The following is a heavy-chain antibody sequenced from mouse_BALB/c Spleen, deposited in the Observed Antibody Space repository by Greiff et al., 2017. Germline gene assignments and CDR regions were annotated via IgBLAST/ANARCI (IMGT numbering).Heavy chain of an antibody. D-gene: IGHD1-1*01. CDR3: VRYGSSPYWYFDV. V-gene: IGHV2-9-2*01. CDR1: GFSLTSYD. Sequence: VNVVESGPGLVAPSQSLSITCTVSGFSLTSYDISWIRQPPGKGLEWLGVIWTGGGTNYNSAFMSRLSISKDNSKSQVFLKMNSLQTDDTAIYYCVRYGSSPYWYFDVWGAGTTVTVSS. CDR2: IWTGGGT. J-gene: IGHJ1*01.